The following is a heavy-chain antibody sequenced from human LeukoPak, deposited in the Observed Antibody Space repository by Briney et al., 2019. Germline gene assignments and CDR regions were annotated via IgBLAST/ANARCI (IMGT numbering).Heavy chain of an antibody. CDR1: GYGFTSYW. CDR3: ARISYYYDSSGYQTGYDY. CDR2: IYPGDSDT. Sequence: GESLKISCKGSGYGFTSYWIGWVRQMPGKGLEWMGIIYPGDSDTRYSPSVQGQVTISADKSISTAYLQWSSLKASDTAMYYCARISYYYDSSGYQTGYDYWGQGTLVTVSS. J-gene: IGHJ4*02. D-gene: IGHD3-22*01. V-gene: IGHV5-51*01.